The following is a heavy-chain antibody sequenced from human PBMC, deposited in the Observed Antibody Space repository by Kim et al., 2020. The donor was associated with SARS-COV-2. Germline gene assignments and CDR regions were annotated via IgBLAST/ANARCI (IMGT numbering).Heavy chain of an antibody. D-gene: IGHD2-2*01. CDR3: AKDQGDIVVGPTLFDY. J-gene: IGHJ4*02. V-gene: IGHV3-23*01. CDR2: ISGSGGST. CDR1: GFTFSSYA. Sequence: GGSLRLSCAASGFTFSSYAMSWVRQAPGKGLEWVSAISGSGGSTYYADSVKGRFTISRDNSKNTLYLQMNSLRAEDTAVYYCAKDQGDIVVGPTLFDYWGQGTLVTVSS.